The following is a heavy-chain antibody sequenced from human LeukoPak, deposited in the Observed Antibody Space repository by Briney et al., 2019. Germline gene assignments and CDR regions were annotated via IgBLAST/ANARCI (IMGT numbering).Heavy chain of an antibody. CDR3: AKDNAYYYADY. CDR1: GFTFSSYA. Sequence: GGSLRLSCAASGFTFSSYAMSWVRQAPGKGLEWVTFIGYDGRNKYYADSVKGRFTISRDNSKNTLYLQMNSLRAEDTAVYYCAKDNAYYYADYWGQGTLVTVSS. V-gene: IGHV3-30*02. J-gene: IGHJ4*02. D-gene: IGHD3-10*01. CDR2: IGYDGRNK.